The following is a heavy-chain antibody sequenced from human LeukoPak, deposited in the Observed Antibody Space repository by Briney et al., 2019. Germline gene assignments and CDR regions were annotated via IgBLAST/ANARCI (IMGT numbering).Heavy chain of an antibody. Sequence: GGSLRLSCAASGFTLSSYAMHWVRQAPGKGLEWVAVISYDGSNKYYADSVKGRFTISRDNSKNTLYLQMNSLRAEDTAVYYCARDHTSPRHRDGYPAATDYWGQGTLVTVSS. V-gene: IGHV3-30-3*01. CDR2: ISYDGSNK. CDR3: ARDHTSPRHRDGYPAATDY. CDR1: GFTLSSYA. J-gene: IGHJ4*02. D-gene: IGHD5-24*01.